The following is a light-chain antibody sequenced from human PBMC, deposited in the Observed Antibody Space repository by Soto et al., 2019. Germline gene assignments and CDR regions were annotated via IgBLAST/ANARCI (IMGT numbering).Light chain of an antibody. Sequence: EIVLTQSPATLSLPPGERATLSCRASQSVSSYLAWYQQKPGQAPRLLIYDASNRATGIPARFSGSGSGTDFTLTISSLEPEDFAVYYCQQRCNWLTVGGGTKVEIK. V-gene: IGKV3-11*01. CDR2: DAS. CDR3: QQRCNWLT. CDR1: QSVSSY. J-gene: IGKJ4*01.